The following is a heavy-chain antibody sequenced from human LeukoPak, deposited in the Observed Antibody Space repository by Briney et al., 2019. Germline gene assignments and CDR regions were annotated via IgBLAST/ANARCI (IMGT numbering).Heavy chain of an antibody. CDR3: ARGDLEYSSSQFDY. CDR1: GGTFSSYA. Sequence: SVKVSSKASGGTFSSYAISWVRQAPGQGLEWMGGIIPIFGTANYAQKFQGRVTITADESTSTAYMELSSLRSEDTAVYYCARGDLEYSSSQFDYWGQGTLVTVSS. V-gene: IGHV1-69*01. J-gene: IGHJ4*02. CDR2: IIPIFGTA. D-gene: IGHD6-6*01.